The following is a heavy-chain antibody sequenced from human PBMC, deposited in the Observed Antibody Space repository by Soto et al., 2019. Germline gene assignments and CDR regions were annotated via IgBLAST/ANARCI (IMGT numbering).Heavy chain of an antibody. CDR1: GGSFSGYY. Sequence: QVQLQQWGAGLLKPSETLSLTCAVYGGSFSGYYWSWIRQPPGKGLEWIGEINHSGSTNYNPSLKSRVTISVDTSKNQFSLKLSSVTAADTAVYYCARHRDFWSGPFFDYWGQGTLVTVSS. V-gene: IGHV4-34*01. CDR2: INHSGST. CDR3: ARHRDFWSGPFFDY. J-gene: IGHJ4*02. D-gene: IGHD3-3*01.